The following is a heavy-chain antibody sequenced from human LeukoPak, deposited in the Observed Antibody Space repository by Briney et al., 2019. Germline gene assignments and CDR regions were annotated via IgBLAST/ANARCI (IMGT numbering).Heavy chain of an antibody. J-gene: IGHJ4*02. V-gene: IGHV4-31*03. CDR3: ARICGEYYDSSGYTLSPPAPGNDC. CDR1: GGSISSGGYY. Sequence: SETLSLTCTVSGGSISSGGYYWSWIRQHPGKGLEWIGYIYYSGSTYYNPSLKSRVTISVDTSKNQFSLKMSSVTAADTAVYYCARICGEYYDSSGYTLSPPAPGNDCWGQGTLVTVSS. CDR2: IYYSGST. D-gene: IGHD3-22*01.